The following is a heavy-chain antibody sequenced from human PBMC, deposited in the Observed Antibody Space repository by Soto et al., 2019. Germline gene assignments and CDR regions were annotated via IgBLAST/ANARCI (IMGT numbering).Heavy chain of an antibody. D-gene: IGHD3-22*01. CDR1: GFTFSNYG. Sequence: QVQLVESGGGVVQPGRSLRLSCTASGFTFSNYGMHWVRQAPGKGLKWVAVISYDGSNKYYADSVKGRFTISRDNSKNTLYLQMNSLRAEDTAVYYCARDPNDSSVYWGQGTLVTVSS. V-gene: IGHV3-30-3*01. CDR2: ISYDGSNK. CDR3: ARDPNDSSVY. J-gene: IGHJ4*02.